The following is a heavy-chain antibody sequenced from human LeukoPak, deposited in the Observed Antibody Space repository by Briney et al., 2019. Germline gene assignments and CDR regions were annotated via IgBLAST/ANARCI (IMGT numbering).Heavy chain of an antibody. CDR2: ISGSGGRT. CDR1: GFTFSSYG. J-gene: IGHJ4*02. CDR3: AKRDGFGLLWFAEVFDY. Sequence: GGSLRLSCAASGFTFSSYGMHWVRQAPGKGLEWVSVISGSGGRTYYADSVKGRFTISRDNSKKTLYLQMNSLRAEDTAVYYCAKRDGFGLLWFAEVFDYWGQGTLVTVSS. V-gene: IGHV3-23*01. D-gene: IGHD3-10*01.